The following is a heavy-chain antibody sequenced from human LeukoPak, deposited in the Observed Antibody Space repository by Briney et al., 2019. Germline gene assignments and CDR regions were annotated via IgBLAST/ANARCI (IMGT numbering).Heavy chain of an antibody. CDR1: GYSFTSYW. CDR2: IYPGDSDT. J-gene: IGHJ4*02. Sequence: GESLKISCQGSGYSFTSYWIGWVRQMPGKGLEWMGIIYPGDSDTRYSPSFQGQVTISADKSISTAYLQWSSLKASDTAMYYCARQAVNSSSWYGVDYWGQGTLVTVSS. V-gene: IGHV5-51*01. D-gene: IGHD6-13*01. CDR3: ARQAVNSSSWYGVDY.